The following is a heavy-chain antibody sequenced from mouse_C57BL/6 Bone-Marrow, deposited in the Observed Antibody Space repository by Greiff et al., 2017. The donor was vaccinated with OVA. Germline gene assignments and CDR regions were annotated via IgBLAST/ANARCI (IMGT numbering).Heavy chain of an antibody. CDR2: IWRGGST. J-gene: IGHJ1*03. D-gene: IGHD1-1*01. CDR3: AKRDYYGSSYAYFDV. V-gene: IGHV2-5*01. Sequence: QVQLQQSGPGLVQPSQSLSITCTVSGFSLTSYGVHWVRQSPGKGLEWLGVIWRGGSTDYNAAFMSRLSITKDNSKSHVFFKMNSLQADDTAMYYCAKRDYYGSSYAYFDVWGTGTTVTVSS. CDR1: GFSLTSYG.